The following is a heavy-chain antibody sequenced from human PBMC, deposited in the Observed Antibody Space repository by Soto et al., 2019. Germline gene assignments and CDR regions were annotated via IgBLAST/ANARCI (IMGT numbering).Heavy chain of an antibody. Sequence: RVCYAAAGFTCRSYSSRWVRKPPGKGLEWVSLISKSIIDTSYADSVKGRFTISRDNARNSLYLQMDTLRADDTAVYYCARENLYCDLSIGLWGQGTMVTGPS. J-gene: IGHJ6*02. CDR3: ARENLYCDLSIGL. D-gene: IGHD3-9*01. CDR2: ISKSIIDT. CDR1: GFTCRSYS. V-gene: IGHV3-21*06.